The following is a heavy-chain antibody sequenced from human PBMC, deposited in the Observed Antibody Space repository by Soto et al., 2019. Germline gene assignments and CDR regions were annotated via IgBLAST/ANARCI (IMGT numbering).Heavy chain of an antibody. J-gene: IGHJ6*04. CDR3: ARDWGRSTTLQPQQTYGMDV. Sequence: SVKVSCKASGYTFTGYYMHWVRQAPGQGLEWMGWINPNSGGTNYAQKFQGRVTMTRDTSISTAYMELSRLRSDDTAVYYCARDWGRSTTLQPQQTYGMDVCGKGCTVTVSA. V-gene: IGHV1-2*02. CDR1: GYTFTGYY. D-gene: IGHD2-2*01. CDR2: INPNSGGT.